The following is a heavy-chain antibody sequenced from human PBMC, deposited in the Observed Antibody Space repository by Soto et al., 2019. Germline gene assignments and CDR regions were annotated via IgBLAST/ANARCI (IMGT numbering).Heavy chain of an antibody. CDR3: ASLAEDSSGYYYFDY. CDR1: GFTFSSYG. Sequence: PGGSLRLSCAASGFTFSSYGMHWVRQAPGKGLEWVAVIWYDGSNKYYADSVKGRFTISRDNSKNTLYLQMNSLRAEDTAVYYCASLAEDSSGYYYFDYWGQGTLVTVSS. CDR2: IWYDGSNK. D-gene: IGHD3-22*01. V-gene: IGHV3-33*01. J-gene: IGHJ4*02.